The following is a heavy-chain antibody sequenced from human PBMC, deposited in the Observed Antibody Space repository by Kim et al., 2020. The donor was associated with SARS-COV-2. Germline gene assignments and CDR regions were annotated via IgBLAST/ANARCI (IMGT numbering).Heavy chain of an antibody. CDR2: GST. D-gene: IGHD2-21*02. CDR3: ARGRTADV. J-gene: IGHJ6*02. V-gene: IGHV4-39*01. Sequence: GSTYYTPALKRRVTISVDTSKNQFSLKLSSVTAADTAVYYCARGRTADVWGQGTTVTVSS.